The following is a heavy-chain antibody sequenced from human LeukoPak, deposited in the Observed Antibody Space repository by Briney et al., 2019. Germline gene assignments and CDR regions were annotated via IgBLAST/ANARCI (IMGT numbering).Heavy chain of an antibody. J-gene: IGHJ5*02. D-gene: IGHD2-8*01. CDR3: ARESMVYANTWFDP. Sequence: PGGSLRLSCAASGFTFSDYYWSWIRQPPGKGLEWIGYIYYSGSTKYNPSLKSRVTISVDTSKNQFSLNLSSVTAADTAVYYCARESMVYANTWFDPWGQGTLVTVSS. V-gene: IGHV4-59*01. CDR2: IYYSGST. CDR1: GFTFSDYY.